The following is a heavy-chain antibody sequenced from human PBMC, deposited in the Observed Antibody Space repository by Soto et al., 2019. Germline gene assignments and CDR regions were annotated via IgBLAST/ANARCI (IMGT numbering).Heavy chain of an antibody. D-gene: IGHD6-19*01. Sequence: SETLSLTCSFSGDSVTSHYLTWIRQSPDKRLEWIAYMHYTGFSHYNPSLKSRLTISVDRSKNQFTLQLTSVTVADTAVYYCARRADYRQWLVGAFDIWGQGTMVTVSS. CDR2: MHYTGFS. CDR1: GDSVTSHY. J-gene: IGHJ3*02. V-gene: IGHV4-59*02. CDR3: ARRADYRQWLVGAFDI.